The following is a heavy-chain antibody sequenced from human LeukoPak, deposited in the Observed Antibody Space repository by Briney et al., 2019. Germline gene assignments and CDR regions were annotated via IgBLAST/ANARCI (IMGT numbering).Heavy chain of an antibody. J-gene: IGHJ4*02. CDR1: GFTFSSYS. CDR2: ISSSSSYI. Sequence: GGSLRLSCAASGFTFSSYSMNWVRQAPGKGLEWVSSISSSSSYIYYADSVKGRFTISRDNAKNSLYLQMNSLRAEDTAVYYCASPSPRSNRALRYYFDYWGQGTLVTVSS. D-gene: IGHD1-14*01. V-gene: IGHV3-21*01. CDR3: ASPSPRSNRALRYYFDY.